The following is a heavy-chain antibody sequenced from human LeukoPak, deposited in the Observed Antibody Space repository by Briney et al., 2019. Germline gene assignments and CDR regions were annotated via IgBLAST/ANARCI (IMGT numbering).Heavy chain of an antibody. D-gene: IGHD2-15*01. CDR3: ARVDCSGGSCYFDY. CDR1: GFTFSRYW. Sequence: GGSLRLSCAASGFTFSRYWMHWVRQTPGKGLVWVSRINSDGSSTRYADSEKGRFTISRDNAKNTLDLQMSSLRAEDTAVYYCARVDCSGGSCYFDYWGQGTLVTVSS. J-gene: IGHJ4*02. V-gene: IGHV3-74*01. CDR2: INSDGSST.